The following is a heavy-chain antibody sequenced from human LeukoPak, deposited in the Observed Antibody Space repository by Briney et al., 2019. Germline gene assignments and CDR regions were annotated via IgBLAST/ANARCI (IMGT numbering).Heavy chain of an antibody. Sequence: GGSLRLSCAASGFTFSSYAMSWVRQAPGKGLEWVSAISGSGGSTYYADSVKGRFTISRDNSKNTLYLQMNSLRAEDTAVYYCAKDPRGGDSSSNGVDYWGQGTLVTVSS. J-gene: IGHJ4*02. CDR1: GFTFSSYA. CDR3: AKDPRGGDSSSNGVDY. CDR2: ISGSGGST. D-gene: IGHD6-6*01. V-gene: IGHV3-23*01.